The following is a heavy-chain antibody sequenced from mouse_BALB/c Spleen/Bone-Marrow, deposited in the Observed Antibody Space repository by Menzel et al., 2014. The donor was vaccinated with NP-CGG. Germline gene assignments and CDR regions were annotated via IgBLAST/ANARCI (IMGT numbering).Heavy chain of an antibody. D-gene: IGHD1-1*01. J-gene: IGHJ2*01. CDR1: GFAFSSCD. Sequence: EVKVVESGGGLVKPGGSLKLSCAASGFAFSSCDMSWVRRTPEKRLEWVAYISSGGGSTYYPDTVKGRFTISRDNAKNTLYLQMSSLKSEDTAMYYCAREVLRDYFDYWGQGTTLTVSS. CDR2: ISSGGGST. CDR3: AREVLRDYFDY. V-gene: IGHV5-12-1*01.